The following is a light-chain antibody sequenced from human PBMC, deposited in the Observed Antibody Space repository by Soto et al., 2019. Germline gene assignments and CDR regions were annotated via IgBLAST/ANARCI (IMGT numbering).Light chain of an antibody. CDR1: QSVSSY. CDR2: DAS. Sequence: EIVLTQSPATLSLSPGERATLSCRASQSVSSYLAWYPQKPGQAPRLLIYDASNRATGIPARFSGSGSGTAFTLTISSLEPEDFAVYYCQQRSNWPRTFGQGTRLEIK. CDR3: QQRSNWPRT. V-gene: IGKV3-11*01. J-gene: IGKJ5*01.